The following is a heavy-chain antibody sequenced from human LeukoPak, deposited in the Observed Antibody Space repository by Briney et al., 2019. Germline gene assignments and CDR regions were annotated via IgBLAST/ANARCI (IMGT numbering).Heavy chain of an antibody. V-gene: IGHV1-69*05. J-gene: IGHJ6*03. D-gene: IGHD6-6*01. Sequence: SVKVSCKASGGSFTFTSHAITWVRQAPGQGLEWMAGIIPIYGSPSYAQRFQGRVTITTDESTSTAYMELSSLRSEDTAVYYCARDGIAARPGYYYYYMDVWGQGTTVAVSS. CDR1: GGSFTFTSHA. CDR2: IIPIYGSP. CDR3: ARDGIAARPGYYYYYMDV.